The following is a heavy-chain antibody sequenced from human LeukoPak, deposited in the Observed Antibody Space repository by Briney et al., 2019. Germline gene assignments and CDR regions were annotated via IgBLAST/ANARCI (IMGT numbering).Heavy chain of an antibody. Sequence: SETLSLTCTVSGGSISSFYWSWIRQPPWKGLEWIGYIYYTGSTNYNPSLKNRVTISVDTSKNQFSLKLSSVTVADTAVYYCARGREWLEEYFQHWGQGTLVTVSS. V-gene: IGHV4-59*01. CDR1: GGSISSFY. CDR2: IYYTGST. CDR3: ARGREWLEEYFQH. J-gene: IGHJ1*01. D-gene: IGHD6-19*01.